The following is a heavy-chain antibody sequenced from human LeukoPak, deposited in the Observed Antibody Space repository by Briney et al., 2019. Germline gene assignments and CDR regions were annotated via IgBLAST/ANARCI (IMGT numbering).Heavy chain of an antibody. J-gene: IGHJ3*02. Sequence: GGSLRLSCAASGFTFSSYEMNWVRQAPGKGPEWVSYISSSGSTIYYADSVKGRFTISRDNAKNSLYLQMNSLRAEDTAVYYCAGSVWDAFDIWGQGTMVTVSS. CDR2: ISSSGSTI. CDR3: AGSVWDAFDI. CDR1: GFTFSSYE. D-gene: IGHD2-8*01. V-gene: IGHV3-48*03.